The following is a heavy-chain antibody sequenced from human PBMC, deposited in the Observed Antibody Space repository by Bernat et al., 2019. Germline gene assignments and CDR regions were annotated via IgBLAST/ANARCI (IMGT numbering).Heavy chain of an antibody. CDR1: GFTFSSYG. CDR2: IWYDGSNK. Sequence: QVQLVESGGGVVQPGRSLRLSCAASGFTFSSYGMHWVRQAPGKGLEWVAVIWYDGSNKYYADSVKGRFTISRDNSKNTLYLQMNSLRAEDTAVYYCAREISSSWYAYYYYGMDVWGQGTTVTVSS. CDR3: AREISSSWYAYYYYGMDV. D-gene: IGHD6-13*01. V-gene: IGHV3-33*01. J-gene: IGHJ6*02.